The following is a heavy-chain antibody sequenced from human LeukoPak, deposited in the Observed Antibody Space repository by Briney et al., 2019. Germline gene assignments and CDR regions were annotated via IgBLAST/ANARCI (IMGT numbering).Heavy chain of an antibody. V-gene: IGHV1-69*04. CDR1: GGTFTSYA. D-gene: IGHD5-24*01. J-gene: IGHJ6*02. CDR3: ARVRANGGYNYYYGMDV. Sequence: ASVKVSCKASGGTFTSYAISWVRQAPGQGLEWMGRIIPILGIANYAQKFQGRVTITADKYTSTGYMELSRLRSEDTAVYYCARVRANGGYNYYYGMDVWGQGTTVTVSS. CDR2: IIPILGIA.